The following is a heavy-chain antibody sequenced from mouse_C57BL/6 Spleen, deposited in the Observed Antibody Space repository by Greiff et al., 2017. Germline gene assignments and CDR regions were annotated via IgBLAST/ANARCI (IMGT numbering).Heavy chain of an antibody. CDR3: ARSELWYLDY. Sequence: QVQLKQSGAELARPGASVKLSCKASGYTFTSYGISWVKQRTGQGLEWIGEIYPSSGNTYYNEKFKGKATLTADKSSSTAYMELRSLTSEDAAVYFCARSELWYLDYWGQGTTLTVSS. J-gene: IGHJ2*01. CDR1: GYTFTSYG. CDR2: IYPSSGNT. V-gene: IGHV1-81*01. D-gene: IGHD2-1*01.